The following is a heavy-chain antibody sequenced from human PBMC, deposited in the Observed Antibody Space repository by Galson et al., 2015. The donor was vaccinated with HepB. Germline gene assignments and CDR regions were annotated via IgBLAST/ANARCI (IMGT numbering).Heavy chain of an antibody. J-gene: IGHJ4*02. D-gene: IGHD3-9*01. Sequence: SLRLSCAASGFTFSSYAMTWVRQAPGKGLEWVSALTSIGGSTYYADSVKGRFTISRDNSKNTLYLQMNSLRAEDTAVYYCARDEHYDILTGYPLTTLFDYWGQGTLVTVSS. V-gene: IGHV3-23*01. CDR1: GFTFSSYA. CDR2: LTSIGGST. CDR3: ARDEHYDILTGYPLTTLFDY.